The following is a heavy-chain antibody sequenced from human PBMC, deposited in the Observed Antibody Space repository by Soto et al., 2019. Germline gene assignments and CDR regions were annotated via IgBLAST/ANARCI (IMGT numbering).Heavy chain of an antibody. D-gene: IGHD3-10*01. CDR3: AKGVIPYDYFDY. J-gene: IGHJ4*02. CDR2: INPNSGGT. Sequence: ASVKVSCKASGGTFSSYAISWVRQAPGQGLEWMGWINPNSGGTNYAQKFQGRVTMTRDTSISTAYMELSRLRSDDTAVYYCAKGVIPYDYFDYWGQGTLVTVSS. V-gene: IGHV1-2*02. CDR1: GGTFSSYA.